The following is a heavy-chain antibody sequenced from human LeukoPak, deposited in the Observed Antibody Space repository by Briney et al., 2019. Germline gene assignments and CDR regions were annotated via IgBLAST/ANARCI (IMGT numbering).Heavy chain of an antibody. CDR2: ISSSSSYI. V-gene: IGHV3-21*01. D-gene: IGHD4-17*01. Sequence: GGSLRLSCAASGFTFSNYSMAWVRQAPGKGLEWVSFISSSSSYIYYADSVKGRFTISRDDAKNSLYLQMNSLRTEDTALYYCAHTVTPRYFQFWGQGTLVTVSS. J-gene: IGHJ1*01. CDR1: GFTFSNYS. CDR3: AHTVTPRYFQF.